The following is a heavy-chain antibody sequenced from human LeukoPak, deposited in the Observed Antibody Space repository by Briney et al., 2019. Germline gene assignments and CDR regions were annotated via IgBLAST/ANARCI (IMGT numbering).Heavy chain of an antibody. CDR2: IKQDGSER. J-gene: IGHJ4*02. D-gene: IGHD5-24*01. CDR3: ARGDHYFDY. CDR1: GFTFSSCW. V-gene: IGHV3-7*01. Sequence: GGSLRLSCAASGFTFSSCWMSWVRQAPGKGLEWVANIKQDGSERYYVDSVKGRFTISRDNAKNSLYLQMNSLRAEDTAVYYCARGDHYFDYWGQGTLVTVSS.